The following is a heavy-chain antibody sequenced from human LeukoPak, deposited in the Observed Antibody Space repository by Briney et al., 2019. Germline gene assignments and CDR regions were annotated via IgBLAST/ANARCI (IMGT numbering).Heavy chain of an antibody. CDR3: AREGFTSSWLYYYYYMDV. V-gene: IGHV3-21*01. CDR2: ITSSSSYT. D-gene: IGHD6-13*01. CDR1: GFTFSTYG. Sequence: GGSLRLSCAASGFTFSTYGMHWVRQAPGKGLEWISSITSSSSYTFYADSVKGRFTISRDNAKNSLYLQMNSLRPEDTAIYYCAREGFTSSWLYYYYYMDVWDKGTTVTVSS. J-gene: IGHJ6*03.